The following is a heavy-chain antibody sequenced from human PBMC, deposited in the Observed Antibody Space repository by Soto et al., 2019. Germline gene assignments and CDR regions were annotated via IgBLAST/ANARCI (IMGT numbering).Heavy chain of an antibody. CDR1: GLTFSTYA. V-gene: IGHV3-23*01. CDR2: ISGNGANT. J-gene: IGHJ4*02. Sequence: EVQLLGSGGGLVQPGGSLRLSCAASGLTFSTYAMSWVRQAPGKGLEWVSSISGNGANTYYTDSVKGRFIISRDNSKNTLLLHMSSLGAEHTALYYSAKDRHNFTGSGQGYYKAGGDYWGQGTLVTVSS. D-gene: IGHD3-9*01. CDR3: AKDRHNFTGSGQGYYKAGGDY.